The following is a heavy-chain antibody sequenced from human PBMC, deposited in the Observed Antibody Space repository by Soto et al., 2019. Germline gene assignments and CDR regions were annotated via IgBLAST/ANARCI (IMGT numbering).Heavy chain of an antibody. CDR1: GGTFSSYA. V-gene: IGHV1-69*13. J-gene: IGHJ4*02. CDR2: IIPIFGTA. Sequence: SVKVSCKASGGTFSSYAISWVRQAPGQGLEWMGGIIPIFGTANYAQKFQGRVTITADESTSTAYMELSSLRSEDTAVYYCARARRGYDSSGYHFDYWGQGTLVTVSS. D-gene: IGHD3-22*01. CDR3: ARARRGYDSSGYHFDY.